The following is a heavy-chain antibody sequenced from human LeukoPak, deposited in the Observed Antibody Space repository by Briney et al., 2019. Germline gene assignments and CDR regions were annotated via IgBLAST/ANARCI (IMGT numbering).Heavy chain of an antibody. D-gene: IGHD3-10*01. Sequence: SVNVSFKASGGTFSSYAISWVRQAPGQGLEWMGGIIPIFGTANYAQKFQGRVTITADESTSTAYMELSSLRSEDTAVYYCASPATAYYYGSGIFYWGQGTLVTVSS. J-gene: IGHJ4*02. CDR1: GGTFSSYA. V-gene: IGHV1-69*13. CDR2: IIPIFGTA. CDR3: ASPATAYYYGSGIFY.